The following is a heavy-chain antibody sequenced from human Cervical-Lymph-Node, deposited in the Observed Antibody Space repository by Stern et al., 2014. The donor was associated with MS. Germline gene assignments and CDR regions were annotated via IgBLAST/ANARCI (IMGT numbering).Heavy chain of an antibody. CDR3: ARQAGASTTYYFDY. Sequence: VQLVQSGTEVKRPGQSLKISCKGSGYTFSNYWIGWVRQMPGKGLEWIGIIYPGDSDTRYSPSFQGHVTMSADKSINTAYLQWNNLRASDTAMYYCARQAGASTTYYFDYWGQGALVTVSS. CDR1: GYTFSNYW. D-gene: IGHD1-26*01. V-gene: IGHV5-51*01. CDR2: IYPGDSDT. J-gene: IGHJ4*02.